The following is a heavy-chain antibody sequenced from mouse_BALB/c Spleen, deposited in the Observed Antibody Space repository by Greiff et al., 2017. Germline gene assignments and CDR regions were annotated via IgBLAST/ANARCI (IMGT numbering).Heavy chain of an antibody. CDR1: GFSLTSYG. D-gene: IGHD1-1*01. V-gene: IGHV2-9*02. CDR3: AREDYYGSRAY. J-gene: IGHJ3*01. CDR2: IWAGGST. Sequence: VKLVESGPGLVAPSQSLSITCTVSGFSLTSYGVHWVRQPPGKGLEWLGVIWAGGSTNYNSALMSRLSISKDNSKSQVFLKMNSLQTDDTAMYYCAREDYYGSRAYWGQGTLVTVSA.